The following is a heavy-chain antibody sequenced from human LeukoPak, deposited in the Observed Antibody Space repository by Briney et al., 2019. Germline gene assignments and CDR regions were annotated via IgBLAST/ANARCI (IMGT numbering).Heavy chain of an antibody. J-gene: IGHJ4*02. CDR1: GFTFSSYA. CDR3: ARDPLATITDPFHFDY. Sequence: PGGSLRLSCAASGFTFSSYAMSWVRQAPGKGLEWVSAISGSGGSTYYADSVKGRFTIPRDNSKNTLYLQMNSLRAEDTAVYYCARDPLATITDPFHFDYWGQGTLVTVSS. V-gene: IGHV3-23*01. CDR2: ISGSGGST. D-gene: IGHD5-12*01.